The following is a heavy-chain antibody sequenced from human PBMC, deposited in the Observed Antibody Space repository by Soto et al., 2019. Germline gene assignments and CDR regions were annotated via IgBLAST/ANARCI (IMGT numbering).Heavy chain of an antibody. J-gene: IGHJ6*02. CDR3: AKGSVTGYCSGGSCPTYYYYYGMDV. Sequence: EVQLLESGGGLVQPGGSLRLSCAASGFTFSSYAMCWVRQAPGKGLEWVSAISGSGGSTYYADSVKGRFTISRDNSKNTLYLQMNSLRAEDTAVYYCAKGSVTGYCSGGSCPTYYYYYGMDVWGQGTTVTVSS. D-gene: IGHD2-15*01. CDR2: ISGSGGST. CDR1: GFTFSSYA. V-gene: IGHV3-23*01.